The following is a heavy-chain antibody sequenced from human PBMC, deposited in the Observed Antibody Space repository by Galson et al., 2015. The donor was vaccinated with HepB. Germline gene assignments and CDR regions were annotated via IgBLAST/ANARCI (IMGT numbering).Heavy chain of an antibody. Sequence: SLRLSCAASGFTFSSYNMNWVRQAPGKGLEWVSSISSSSGYIYYADSVKGRFTISRDNAKNSLYLQMNSLRAEDTAVYYCAREDYGDYVFDYWGQGTLATVSS. V-gene: IGHV3-21*01. J-gene: IGHJ4*02. CDR3: AREDYGDYVFDY. CDR1: GFTFSSYN. CDR2: ISSSSGYI. D-gene: IGHD4-17*01.